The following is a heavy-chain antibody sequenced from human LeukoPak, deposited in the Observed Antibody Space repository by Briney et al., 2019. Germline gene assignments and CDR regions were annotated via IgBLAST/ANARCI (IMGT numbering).Heavy chain of an antibody. Sequence: PGRSLRLSCAASGFTFSSYGMHWVRQAPGKGLEWVAVISSDGNNYYYADSVKGRFTIFRDNSKNTLYLQMNNLRAEDTAVYYCARGPDTMDVWGQGTTVTVSS. CDR3: ARGPDTMDV. J-gene: IGHJ6*02. CDR1: GFTFSSYG. V-gene: IGHV3-30*19. CDR2: ISSDGNNY.